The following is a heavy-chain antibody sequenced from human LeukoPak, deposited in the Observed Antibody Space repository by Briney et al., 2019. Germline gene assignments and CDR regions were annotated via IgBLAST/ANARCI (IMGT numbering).Heavy chain of an antibody. J-gene: IGHJ3*02. D-gene: IGHD3-22*01. CDR3: SHYDSSGYYYDDAFDI. CDR2: ISGSGGST. CDR1: GFTFSSYA. V-gene: IGHV3-23*01. Sequence: GGSLRLSCAASGFTFSSYAMSWVRQAPGKGLEWVSAISGSGGSTYYADSVKGRFTTSRDNSKNTLYLQMNSLRAEDTAVYYCSHYDSSGYYYDDAFDIWGQGTMVTVSS.